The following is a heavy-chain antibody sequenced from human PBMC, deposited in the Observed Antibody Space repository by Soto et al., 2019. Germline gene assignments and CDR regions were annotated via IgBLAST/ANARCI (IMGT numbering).Heavy chain of an antibody. D-gene: IGHD3-22*01. V-gene: IGHV3-23*01. CDR3: AKHKYDSSGYYPIDY. CDR1: GFTFSGYV. Sequence: GGSLRLSCAASGFTFSGYVISWVRQVPGKGLEWVSGFSGSGGTTYYADSVKGRFTISRDKSDNTAYLQMKSLRAEDTAVYYCAKHKYDSSGYYPIDYWGRGTLVSVSS. CDR2: FSGSGGTT. J-gene: IGHJ4*02.